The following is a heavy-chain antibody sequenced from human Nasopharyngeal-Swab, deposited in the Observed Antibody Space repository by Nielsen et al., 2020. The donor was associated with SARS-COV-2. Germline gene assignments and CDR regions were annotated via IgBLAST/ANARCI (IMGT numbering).Heavy chain of an antibody. CDR1: GFTFSSYA. CDR3: ARASSGSYWSAFDI. CDR2: ISYDGSNK. Sequence: GGSLRLSCAASGFTFSSYAMHWVRQAPGKGLEWVAVISYDGSNKYYADSVKGRFTISRDNSKNTLYLQMNSLRAEDTAVYYCARASSGSYWSAFDIWGQGTMATVSS. D-gene: IGHD1-26*01. V-gene: IGHV3-30-3*01. J-gene: IGHJ3*02.